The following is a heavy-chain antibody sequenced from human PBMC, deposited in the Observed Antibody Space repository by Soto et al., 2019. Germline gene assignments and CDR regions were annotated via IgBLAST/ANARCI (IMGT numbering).Heavy chain of an antibody. D-gene: IGHD2-15*01. CDR3: VRDTGVVVAARNYFAMDV. Sequence: GGSLRLSCAASGFSFSDHFMDWVRQAQGKGLEWVGRTRDRANRYTTEYAAFVKGRFIISRDDSENSLFLQMNSLKTEDTAIYYCVRDTGVVVAARNYFAMDVWGQGTKVTVS. CDR2: TRDRANRYTT. CDR1: GFSFSDHF. V-gene: IGHV3-72*01. J-gene: IGHJ6*02.